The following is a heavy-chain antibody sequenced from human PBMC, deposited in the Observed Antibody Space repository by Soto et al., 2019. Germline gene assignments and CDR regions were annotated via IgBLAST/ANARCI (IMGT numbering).Heavy chain of an antibody. Sequence: XSVKVSCKACGYSFNAFYMHWVRQAPGQGLEWMGVINPSGDGTSYAQKFQGRVTMTRDTSTSTVYMELSSLRSEDTAVYYCARVALGYDYADVWGQGTTVTVSS. CDR2: INPSGDGT. CDR1: GYSFNAFY. CDR3: ARVALGYDYADV. V-gene: IGHV1-46*02. J-gene: IGHJ6*02. D-gene: IGHD4-17*01.